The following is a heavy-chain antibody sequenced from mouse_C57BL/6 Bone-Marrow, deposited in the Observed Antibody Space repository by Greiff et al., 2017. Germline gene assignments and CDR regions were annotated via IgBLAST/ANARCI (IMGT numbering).Heavy chain of an antibody. CDR2: ITHSGAT. Sequence: VHLVESGPGLVKPSQSLFLTCSITGFPITSGYYWIWIRQSPGKPLEWMGYITHSGATFYNPSLQRPISITRETSKSQCFIQLNSVTTEDTAMYYCAGERSVCSTTGVARAYWGQGTLVTVSA. D-gene: IGHD1-1*01. V-gene: IGHV12-3*01. CDR3: AGERSVCSTTGVARAY. CDR1: GFPITSGYY. J-gene: IGHJ3*01.